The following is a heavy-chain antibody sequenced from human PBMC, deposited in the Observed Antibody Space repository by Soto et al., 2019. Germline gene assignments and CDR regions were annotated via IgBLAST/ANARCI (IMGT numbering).Heavy chain of an antibody. CDR1: GGSISSSNYF. D-gene: IGHD5-12*01. Sequence: SETLSLTCTVSGGSISSSNYFWGWIRQPPGKGLEWIGSIYYSGSTFYNPSLKSRVTISVDTSKNQFSLKLSSVTAADMAVYYCARALEYSGHVFYFDYWGQGTLVTVSS. V-gene: IGHV4-39*01. CDR3: ARALEYSGHVFYFDY. CDR2: IYYSGST. J-gene: IGHJ4*02.